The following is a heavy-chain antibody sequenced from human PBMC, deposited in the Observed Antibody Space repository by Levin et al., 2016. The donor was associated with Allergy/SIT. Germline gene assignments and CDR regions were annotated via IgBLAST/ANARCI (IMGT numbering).Heavy chain of an antibody. CDR1: GYTLTELS. CDR2: FDPEDGET. CDR3: ATDSGSYDYVWGSYQG. D-gene: IGHD3-16*02. J-gene: IGHJ4*02. Sequence: ASVKVSCKVSGYTLTELSMHWVRQAPGKGLEWMGGFDPEDGETIYAQKFQGRVTMTEDTSTDTAYMELSSLRSEDTAVYYCATDSGSYDYVWGSYQGWGQGTLVTVSS. V-gene: IGHV1-24*01.